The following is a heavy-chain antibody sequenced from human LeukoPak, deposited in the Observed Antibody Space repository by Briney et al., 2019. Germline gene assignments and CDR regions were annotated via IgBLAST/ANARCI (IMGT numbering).Heavy chain of an antibody. Sequence: ASVNVSCKASGGTFSSYAISWVRQAPGQGLEWMGGFDPEDGETIYAQKFQGRVTMTEDTSTDTAYMELSSLRSEDTAVYYCATLSSGWYYFDYWGQGTLVTVSS. V-gene: IGHV1-24*01. D-gene: IGHD6-19*01. CDR1: GGTFSSYA. CDR2: FDPEDGET. J-gene: IGHJ4*02. CDR3: ATLSSGWYYFDY.